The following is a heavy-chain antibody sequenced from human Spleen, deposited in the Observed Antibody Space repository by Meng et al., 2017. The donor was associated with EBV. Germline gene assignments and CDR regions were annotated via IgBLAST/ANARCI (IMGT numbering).Heavy chain of an antibody. CDR2: TNEDGRIT. J-gene: IGHJ5*02. D-gene: IGHD6-25*01. V-gene: IGHV3-74*01. CDR3: SRDLVGSDDA. Sequence: EGRLVGSGGALVQPGGSLRLSCAASGFSFNTYWMHWVRQVPGKGLVWVSRTNEDGRITNYADSVKGRFTISRDNTKNTLYLQMNSLRAEDTAVYFCSRDLVGSDDAWGQGTLVTVSS. CDR1: GFSFNTYW.